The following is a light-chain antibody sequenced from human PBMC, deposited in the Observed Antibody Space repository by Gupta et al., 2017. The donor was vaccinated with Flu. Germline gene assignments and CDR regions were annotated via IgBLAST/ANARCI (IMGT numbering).Light chain of an antibody. Sequence: DIVMTQSPDSLAVSLGDRATINCKSSHNLLYSSNNKNYLAWYQQKPGQPPKLLIYWASTRESGVPDRFSGSGSETDFTLTINSLQPGDVAVYYCQQYYSTPPTFGQGTRLDIK. CDR2: WAS. J-gene: IGKJ5*01. CDR1: HNLLYSSNNKNY. V-gene: IGKV4-1*01. CDR3: QQYYSTPPT.